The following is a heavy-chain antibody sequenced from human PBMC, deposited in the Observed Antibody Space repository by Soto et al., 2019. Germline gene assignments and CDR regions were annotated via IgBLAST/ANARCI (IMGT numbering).Heavy chain of an antibody. D-gene: IGHD3-22*01. CDR2: INPSGGST. J-gene: IGHJ4*02. V-gene: IGHV1-46*03. Sequence: ASVKVACKASGYTFTSYYMHWVRQAPGEGLEWMGIINPSGGSTNYAQKFQGRVTMTRDTSTSTVYMELSSLRSEDTAVFYCARADTMIVEQHFDYWGQGSLVTVSS. CDR3: ARADTMIVEQHFDY. CDR1: GYTFTSYY.